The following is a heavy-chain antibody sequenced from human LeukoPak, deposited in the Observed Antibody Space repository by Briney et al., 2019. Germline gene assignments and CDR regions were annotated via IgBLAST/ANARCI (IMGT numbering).Heavy chain of an antibody. V-gene: IGHV4-61*02. Sequence: PSETLSLTCTVSGGSISSGSYYWNWIRQPAGKGLEWIGRIYISGRTTYNPSLKSRVTISVDTSKNQFSLKLSSVTAADTAVYYCARVLSSGSYHDAFDIWGQGTMVTVSS. J-gene: IGHJ3*02. CDR1: GGSISSGSYY. CDR3: ARVLSSGSYHDAFDI. CDR2: IYISGRT. D-gene: IGHD3-10*01.